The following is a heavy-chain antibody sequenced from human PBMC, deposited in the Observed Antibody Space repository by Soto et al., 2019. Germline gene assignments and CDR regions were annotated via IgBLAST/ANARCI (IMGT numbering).Heavy chain of an antibody. V-gene: IGHV3-33*01. CDR3: ARGIKYGDYSRWFDP. D-gene: IGHD4-17*01. Sequence: GGSLILSCAASGFTFSSYGMHWVRQAPGKGLEWVAVIWYDGSNKYYADSVKGRFTISRDNSKNTLYLQMNSLRAEDTAVYYCARGIKYGDYSRWFDPWGPGTLVTVSS. J-gene: IGHJ5*02. CDR1: GFTFSSYG. CDR2: IWYDGSNK.